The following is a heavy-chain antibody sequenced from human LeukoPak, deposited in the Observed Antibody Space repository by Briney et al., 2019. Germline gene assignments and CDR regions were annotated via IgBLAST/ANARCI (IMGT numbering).Heavy chain of an antibody. Sequence: PGGSLRLSCVVSGFTFSSYWMHWVRQAPGKGLVWVSRMNTDGSITTYADSVKGRFTISRDNAKNSLYLQMNSLRDEDTAVYYCAREAGYSSSWYYWGQGTLVTVSS. CDR1: GFTFSSYW. J-gene: IGHJ4*02. CDR3: AREAGYSSSWYY. CDR2: MNTDGSIT. D-gene: IGHD6-13*01. V-gene: IGHV3-74*01.